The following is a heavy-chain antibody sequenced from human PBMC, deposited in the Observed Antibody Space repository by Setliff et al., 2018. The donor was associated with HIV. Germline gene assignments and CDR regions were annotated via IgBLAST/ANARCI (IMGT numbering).Heavy chain of an antibody. V-gene: IGHV1-24*01. CDR2: FDPDDGET. D-gene: IGHD6-25*01. J-gene: IGHJ5*02. CDR3: APVSSGWFDP. Sequence: ASVKVSCKVSGYSLTELSMHWVRQAPGKGLEWMGGFDPDDGETVYAQQFQGRVTMTEDTSTDTDYMELTSLRSEDTAMYYGAPVSSGWFDPWGQGTLVTVS. CDR1: GYSLTELS.